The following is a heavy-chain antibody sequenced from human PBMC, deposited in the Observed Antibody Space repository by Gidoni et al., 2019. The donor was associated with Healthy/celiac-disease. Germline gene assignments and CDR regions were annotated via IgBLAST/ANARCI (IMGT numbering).Heavy chain of an antibody. D-gene: IGHD5-18*01. Sequence: EVQLVESGGGLVQPGGSLSLPGAASGLPFSSYSMNWVRQAPGKGLEWVSYISSSSSTIYYADSVKGRFTISRDNAKNSLYLQMNSLRDEDTAVYYCARDLSADTAMWDWGQGTLVTVSS. CDR1: GLPFSSYS. V-gene: IGHV3-48*02. CDR2: ISSSSSTI. CDR3: ARDLSADTAMWD. J-gene: IGHJ4*02.